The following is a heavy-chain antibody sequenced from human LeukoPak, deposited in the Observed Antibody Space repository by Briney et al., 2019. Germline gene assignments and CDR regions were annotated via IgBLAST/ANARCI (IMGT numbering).Heavy chain of an antibody. CDR2: IYTSGST. CDR3: AQGNYDILTGYPPSWFDP. CDR1: GGSISSGDYY. D-gene: IGHD3-9*01. Sequence: SQTLSLTCTVSGGSISSGDYYWSWIRQPAGKGLEWIGRIYTSGSTNYNPSLKSRVTISVDTSKNQFSLKLSSVTAADTAVYYCAQGNYDILTGYPPSWFDPWGQGTLVTVSS. J-gene: IGHJ5*02. V-gene: IGHV4-61*02.